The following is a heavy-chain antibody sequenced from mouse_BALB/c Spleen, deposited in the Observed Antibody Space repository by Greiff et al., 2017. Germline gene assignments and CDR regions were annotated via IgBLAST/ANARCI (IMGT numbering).Heavy chain of an antibody. V-gene: IGHV5-4*02. D-gene: IGHD2-1*01. CDR1: GFTFSDYY. CDR3: ARGYGNSLYYAMDY. J-gene: IGHJ4*01. Sequence: EVQLVESGGGLVKPGGSLKLSCAASGFTFSDYYMYWVRQTPEKRLEWVATISDGGSYTYYPDSVKGRFTISRDNAKNHLYLKMSSLKSEDTAMYYWARGYGNSLYYAMDYWGQGTSVTVSS. CDR2: ISDGGSYT.